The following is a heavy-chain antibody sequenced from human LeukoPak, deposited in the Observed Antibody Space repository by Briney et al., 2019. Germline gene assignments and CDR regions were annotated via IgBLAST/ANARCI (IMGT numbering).Heavy chain of an antibody. D-gene: IGHD3-10*01. Sequence: SETLSLTCTVPGGSISSSSYYWGWIRQPPGKGLEWIGSIYYSGSTYYNPSLKSRVTISVDTSKNQFSLKLSSVTPADTAVYYCARGGYYGSGNDFRFDPWGQGTLVTVSS. CDR3: ARGGYYGSGNDFRFDP. CDR1: GGSISSSSYY. V-gene: IGHV4-39*07. CDR2: IYYSGST. J-gene: IGHJ5*02.